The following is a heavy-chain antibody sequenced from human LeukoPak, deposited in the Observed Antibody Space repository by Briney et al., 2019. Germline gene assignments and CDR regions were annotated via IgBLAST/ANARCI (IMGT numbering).Heavy chain of an antibody. J-gene: IGHJ4*02. CDR2: IYYSGST. V-gene: IGHV4-39*01. CDR1: GGSISSSSYY. Sequence: SETLSLTCTVSGGSISSSSYYWGWIRQPPGKGLEWIGSIYYSGSTYYNPSLKSRVTISVDTSKNQFSLKLSSVTAADTAVYYCASGDQMVQGVITHWGQGTLVTVSS. CDR3: ASGDQMVQGVITH. D-gene: IGHD3-10*01.